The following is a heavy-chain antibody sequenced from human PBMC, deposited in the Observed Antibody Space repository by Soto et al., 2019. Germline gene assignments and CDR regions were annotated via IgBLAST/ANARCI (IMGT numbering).Heavy chain of an antibody. Sequence: QMQLVQSGPEVKKPGTSVKVSCKASGFTFTSSAVQWVRQARGQRLEWIGWIVVGSGNTNYAQKFRERVTITRDMSTSTAYMELSSLRSEDTAVYYCAAERGVYSSSWDLFDYWGQGTLVTVSS. D-gene: IGHD6-13*01. CDR2: IVVGSGNT. CDR1: GFTFTSSA. V-gene: IGHV1-58*01. J-gene: IGHJ4*02. CDR3: AAERGVYSSSWDLFDY.